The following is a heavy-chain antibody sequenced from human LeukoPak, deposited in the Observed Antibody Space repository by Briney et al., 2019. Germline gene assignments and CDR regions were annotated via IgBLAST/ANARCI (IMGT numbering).Heavy chain of an antibody. CDR1: GFTFSIYS. J-gene: IGHJ4*02. V-gene: IGHV3-48*02. Sequence: TGGSLRLSCAASGFTFSIYSMNWVRQAPGKGLEWVSYISSSSSTLYYAGSVKGRFTISRDTARNSLYLQMNSLRDDDTAVYYCARDGYGDYAVDYWGQGTLVTVSS. D-gene: IGHD4-17*01. CDR3: ARDGYGDYAVDY. CDR2: ISSSSSTL.